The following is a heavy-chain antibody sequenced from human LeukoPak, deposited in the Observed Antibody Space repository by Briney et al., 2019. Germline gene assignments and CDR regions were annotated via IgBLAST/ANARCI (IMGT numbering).Heavy chain of an antibody. CDR2: INPKSGGT. J-gene: IGHJ6*02. CDR3: ARDLGDSNNYYYHGMDV. CDR1: GYTFTDYY. Sequence: ASVKLSCEASGYTFTDYYLHWVRQAPGQGLEWMGWINPKSGGTNYAQKFQGRVTMTRDTSISTAYMELSRLTSDDTAVYSCARDLGDSNNYYYHGMDVWGQGTTVTVSS. D-gene: IGHD2-8*01. V-gene: IGHV1-2*02.